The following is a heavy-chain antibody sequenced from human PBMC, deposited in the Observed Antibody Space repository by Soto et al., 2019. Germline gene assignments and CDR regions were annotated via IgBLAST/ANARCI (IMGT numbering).Heavy chain of an antibody. CDR2: IIPIFGTA. CDR3: ARDEDWGHAFDI. Sequence: ASVKVSCKASGGTFSSYAISWVRQAPGQGLEWMGGIIPIFGTANYAQKFQGRVTITADESTSTAYMELSSLRSEDTAVYYCARDEDWGHAFDIWGQGTMVTVSS. V-gene: IGHV1-69*13. D-gene: IGHD7-27*01. J-gene: IGHJ3*02. CDR1: GGTFSSYA.